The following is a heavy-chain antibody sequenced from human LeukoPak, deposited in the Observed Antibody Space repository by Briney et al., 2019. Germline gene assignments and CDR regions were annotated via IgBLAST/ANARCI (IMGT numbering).Heavy chain of an antibody. CDR1: GFTFSSYA. Sequence: GGSLRLSCAASGFTFSSYAMHWVRQAPGKGLEWVAVISYDGSNKYYADSVKGRFTISRDNSKSTLYLQMNSLRAEDTAVYYCARDDQSSSWYQLFDYWGQGTLVTVSS. D-gene: IGHD6-13*01. V-gene: IGHV3-30-3*01. CDR2: ISYDGSNK. CDR3: ARDDQSSSWYQLFDY. J-gene: IGHJ4*02.